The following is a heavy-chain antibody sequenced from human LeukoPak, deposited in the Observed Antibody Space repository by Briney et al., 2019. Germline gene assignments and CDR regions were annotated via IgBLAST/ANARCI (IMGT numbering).Heavy chain of an antibody. V-gene: IGHV3-73*01. D-gene: IGHD7-27*01. CDR3: SSTDWGYFQH. Sequence: GGSPRLSCAASGFTFSGSAMHWVRQASGKGLEWVGRIRSKANSYATAYAESVKGRFTISRDDSKNTAYLQMNSLKTEDTAVYYCSSTDWGYFQHWGQGTLVTVSS. CDR2: IRSKANSYAT. CDR1: GFTFSGSA. J-gene: IGHJ1*01.